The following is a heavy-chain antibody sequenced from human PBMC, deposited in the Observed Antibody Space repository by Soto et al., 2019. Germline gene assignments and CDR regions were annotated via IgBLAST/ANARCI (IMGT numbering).Heavy chain of an antibody. CDR1: GFTFSSYA. D-gene: IGHD6-13*01. J-gene: IGHJ4*02. CDR2: ISGSGGST. CDR3: AKSYERWQLVHLGY. Sequence: GGSRRLTCAASGFTFSSYAISWVRQAPGKGLEWVSAISGSGGSTYYADSVKGRFTISRDNSKNTLYLQMNSLRAEDTAVYYCAKSYERWQLVHLGYWGQGTLVTVSS. V-gene: IGHV3-23*01.